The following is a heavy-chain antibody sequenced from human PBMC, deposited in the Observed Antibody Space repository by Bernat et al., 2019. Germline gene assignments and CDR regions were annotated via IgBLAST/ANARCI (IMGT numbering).Heavy chain of an antibody. Sequence: QVQLVESGGGVVQPGRSLRLSCAASGFTFSSYGMHWVRQAPGKGLEWVAVIWYDGSNKYYADSVKGRFTISRDNSKNTLYLQMNSLRAEDTAVYYCERDRLGSGSDYFDYWGQGTLVTVSS. CDR1: GFTFSSYG. V-gene: IGHV3-33*01. J-gene: IGHJ4*02. CDR3: ERDRLGSGSDYFDY. D-gene: IGHD1-26*01. CDR2: IWYDGSNK.